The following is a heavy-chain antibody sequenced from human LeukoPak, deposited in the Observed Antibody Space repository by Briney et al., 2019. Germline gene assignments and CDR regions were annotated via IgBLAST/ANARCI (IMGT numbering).Heavy chain of an antibody. CDR3: ATTDTDPGVSYYFAY. CDR2: FDAEDGET. J-gene: IGHJ4*02. Sequence: ASVKVSCKVSGYTLTELSIHWVRQAPGKGLEWMGGFDAEDGETIYAQKFQGRVTMTEDTSIDTAYMELSSLRSDDTAVYYCATTDTDPGVSYYFAYWGQGTLVTVSS. CDR1: GYTLTELS. D-gene: IGHD3-10*01. V-gene: IGHV1-24*01.